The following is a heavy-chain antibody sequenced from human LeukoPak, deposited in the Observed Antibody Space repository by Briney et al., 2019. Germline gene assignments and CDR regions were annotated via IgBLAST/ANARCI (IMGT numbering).Heavy chain of an antibody. CDR3: ARSVHWNYGGHYYYMDV. V-gene: IGHV5-51*01. CDR2: IYPGDSDT. CDR1: GYSFTSYW. Sequence: PGESLKISCKGSGYSFTSYWIGWVRQMPGKGLEWMGIIYPGDSDTRYSPSFQGQVTISADKSISTAYLQWSSLKASDTAMYYCARSVHWNYGGHYYYMDVWGKGTTVTVSS. D-gene: IGHD1-7*01. J-gene: IGHJ6*03.